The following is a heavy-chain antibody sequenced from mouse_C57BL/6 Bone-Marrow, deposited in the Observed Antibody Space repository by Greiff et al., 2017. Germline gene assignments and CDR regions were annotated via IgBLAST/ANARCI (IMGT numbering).Heavy chain of an antibody. V-gene: IGHV3-6*01. J-gene: IGHJ2*01. CDR2: ISYDGSN. Sequence: EVQLQESGPGLVKPSQSLSLTCSVTGYSITSGYYWNWIRQFPGNKLEWMGYISYDGSNNYNPSLKNRISITRDTSKNQFFLKLNSVTTEDTATYYCARDPEDSSGPLFDYWGQGTTLTVSS. CDR3: ARDPEDSSGPLFDY. CDR1: GYSITSGYY. D-gene: IGHD3-2*02.